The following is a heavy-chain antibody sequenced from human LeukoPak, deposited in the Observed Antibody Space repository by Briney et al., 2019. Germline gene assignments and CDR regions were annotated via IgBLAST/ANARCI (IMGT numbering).Heavy chain of an antibody. CDR2: IYYRVTS. D-gene: IGHD3-10*01. J-gene: IGHJ4*02. CDR1: DGSISTYY. V-gene: IGHV4-59*01. Sequence: PSETLSLTCTVSDGSISTYYWSWTRQPPGKGLEWIGYIYYRVTSDYNPSLKSRVTMSVDMSTRQISLKLSSVTAADTAVYYCARAVGGDGSGSLWGPGTLVTVSS. CDR3: ARAVGGDGSGSL.